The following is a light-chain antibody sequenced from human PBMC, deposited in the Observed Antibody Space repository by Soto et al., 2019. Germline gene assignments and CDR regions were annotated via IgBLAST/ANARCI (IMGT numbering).Light chain of an antibody. CDR1: SSNIGAGFD. Sequence: QSVLTQPPSVSGAPGQRVTISCTGTSSNIGAGFDVHWYQQSPGTAPKVLIYDNTNRPPAVPDRFSASKSGTSASLAISGLQAEDEADYYCQSYDSSLSGSKVFGTGTKVTVL. V-gene: IGLV1-40*01. J-gene: IGLJ1*01. CDR3: QSYDSSLSGSKV. CDR2: DNT.